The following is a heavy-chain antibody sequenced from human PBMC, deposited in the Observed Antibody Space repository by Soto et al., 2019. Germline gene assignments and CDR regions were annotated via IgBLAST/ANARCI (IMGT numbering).Heavy chain of an antibody. CDR3: AKDGYGDIVVVTAEYYFDY. V-gene: IGHV3-30*18. CDR2: ISYDGSNK. D-gene: IGHD2-21*02. Sequence: QVQLVESGGGVVQPGRSLRLSCAASGFTFSSYGMHWVRQAPGKGLEWVAVISYDGSNKYYADSVKGRFTISRDNSKNTLYLQMNSLRAEDTAVYYCAKDGYGDIVVVTAEYYFDYWGQGTLVTVSS. CDR1: GFTFSSYG. J-gene: IGHJ4*02.